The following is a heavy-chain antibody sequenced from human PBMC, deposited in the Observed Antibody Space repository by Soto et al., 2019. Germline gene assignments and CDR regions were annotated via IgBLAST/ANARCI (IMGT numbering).Heavy chain of an antibody. CDR2: VHPNSGGT. J-gene: IGHJ6*02. D-gene: IGHD2-15*01. V-gene: IGHV1-2*02. CDR1: GYTFSVYH. CDR3: ARGGCSGGSCHRPGMDV. Sequence: ASVKVSCKASGYTFSVYHMHWVRQAPGQGLEWMGWVHPNSGGTNYAQSFEGRVTMTRDTSINTAYMELSRLTSDDTAVYYCARGGCSGGSCHRPGMDVWGQGTTVTVSS.